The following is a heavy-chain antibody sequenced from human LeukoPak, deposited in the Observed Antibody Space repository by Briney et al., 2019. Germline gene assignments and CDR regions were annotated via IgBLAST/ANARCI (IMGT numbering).Heavy chain of an antibody. D-gene: IGHD3-10*01. J-gene: IGHJ4*02. CDR2: IYHSWST. CDR3: ARAGEYYYGSGSYRAGTFDY. V-gene: IGHV4-30-2*01. CDR1: GGSISSRGYS. Sequence: TLSLTCAASGGSISSRGYSWSGIRPPPGEGLEGIGHIYHSWSTYYNHSLKSRVSVSVARSKNQFSLKLSSVTAAATAVYDCARAGEYYYGSGSYRAGTFDYWGQGTLVTVSS.